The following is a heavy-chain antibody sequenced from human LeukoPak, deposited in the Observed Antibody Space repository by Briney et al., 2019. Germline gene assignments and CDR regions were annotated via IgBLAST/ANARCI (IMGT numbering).Heavy chain of an antibody. V-gene: IGHV4-39*07. D-gene: IGHD1-26*01. CDR1: GGSISSSSYY. CDR2: IYYSGST. J-gene: IGHJ4*02. CDR3: ARETLSGAVDY. Sequence: PSETLSLTCTVSGGSISSSSYYWGWIRQPPGKGLEWIGSIYYSGSTYYNPSLKSRVTISVDTSKNQFSLKLSSVTAADTAVYYCARETLSGAVDYWGQGILVTVSS.